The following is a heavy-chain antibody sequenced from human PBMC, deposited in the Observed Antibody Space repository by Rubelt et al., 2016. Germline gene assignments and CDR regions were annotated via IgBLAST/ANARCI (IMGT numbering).Heavy chain of an antibody. V-gene: IGHV4-39*07. Sequence: QVQLQESGPGLVKPSETLSLTCTVSGGSISSSSYYWGWIRQPPGKGLEWIGSIYYSGSTYYNPSLKSRVTISVATSKNQFSLKLSSGTAADTAVYYCARFYGSGVDDPWGQGTLVTVSS. CDR3: ARFYGSGVDDP. CDR1: GGSISSSSYY. J-gene: IGHJ5*02. CDR2: IYYSGST. D-gene: IGHD3-10*01.